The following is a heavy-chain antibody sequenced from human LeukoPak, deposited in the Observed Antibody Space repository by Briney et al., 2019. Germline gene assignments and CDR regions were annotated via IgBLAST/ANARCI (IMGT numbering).Heavy chain of an antibody. CDR2: IYYSGST. CDR1: GGSISSYY. V-gene: IGHV4-59*12. Sequence: PSETLSLTCTVSGGSISSYYGSWIRQPPGKGLEWIGYIYYSGSTYYHPSLKSRVTISVDTSKNQFSLKLSSVTAADTAVYYCAREGAVADTGEYWGQGTLVTVSS. J-gene: IGHJ4*02. D-gene: IGHD6-19*01. CDR3: AREGAVADTGEY.